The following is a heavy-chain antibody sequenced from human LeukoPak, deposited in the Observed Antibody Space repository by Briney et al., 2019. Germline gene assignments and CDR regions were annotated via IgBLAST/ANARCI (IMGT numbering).Heavy chain of an antibody. CDR1: GGSISSSTYY. J-gene: IGHJ4*02. CDR2: IYYSGST. D-gene: IGHD2-15*01. Sequence: PSETLSLTCTVSGGSISSSTYYWGWIRQPPGKGLEWIGSIYYSGSTYYNPSLKSRVTISVDTSKNRFSLKLSSVTAADTAVYFCASLYCSGGICYSGLGSADYWGRGTLVTVSS. V-gene: IGHV4-39*01. CDR3: ASLYCSGGICYSGLGSADY.